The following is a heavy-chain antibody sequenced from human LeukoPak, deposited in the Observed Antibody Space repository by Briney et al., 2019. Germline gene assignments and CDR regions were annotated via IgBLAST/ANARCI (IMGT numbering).Heavy chain of an antibody. CDR2: ISGSGGST. V-gene: IGHV3-23*01. Sequence: SGGSLRLSCAASGFTFSSYAMSWVRQAPGKGLEWVSAISGSGGSTYYANSVKGRFTISRDNSKNTLYLQMNSLRAEDTAVYYCAKKYDILTGPNYFDYWGQGTLVTVSS. D-gene: IGHD3-9*01. CDR3: AKKYDILTGPNYFDY. J-gene: IGHJ4*02. CDR1: GFTFSSYA.